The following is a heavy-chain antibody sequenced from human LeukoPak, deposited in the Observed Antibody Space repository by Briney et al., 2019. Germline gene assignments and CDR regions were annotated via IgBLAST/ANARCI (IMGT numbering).Heavy chain of an antibody. Sequence: PGGSLRLSCAASGFAFSDSWMSWVRQAPGKGLEWVANIKKDSSDKYYVDSVKGRFIVSRDNAKNSLFLQMNSLRAEDTAVYYCLQYNSGDTWGQGTLVTVSS. CDR2: IKKDSSDK. CDR1: GFAFSDSW. D-gene: IGHD3-10*01. J-gene: IGHJ5*02. CDR3: LQYNSGDT. V-gene: IGHV3-7*01.